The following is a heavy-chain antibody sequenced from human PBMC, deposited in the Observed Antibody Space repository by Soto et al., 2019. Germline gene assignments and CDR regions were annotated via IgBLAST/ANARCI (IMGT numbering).Heavy chain of an antibody. Sequence: GESLKISCQGSGYSFSSFWIAWVRQMPGKGLEWMGIIFPGDSDTKYSPSYQGQVTISADKSITTAYLQWSSLKASDTGIYFCARYTYYDFLNAYYRRWTETWGQGTRVTGSS. D-gene: IGHD3-3*01. CDR1: GYSFSSFW. J-gene: IGHJ5*02. CDR3: ARYTYYDFLNAYYRRWTET. V-gene: IGHV5-51*01. CDR2: IFPGDSDT.